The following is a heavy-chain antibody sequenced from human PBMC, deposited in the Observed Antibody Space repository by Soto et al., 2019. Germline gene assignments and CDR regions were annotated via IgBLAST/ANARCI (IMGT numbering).Heavy chain of an antibody. CDR3: ASATIFGVVTPYMDV. V-gene: IGHV1-69*04. Sequence: SVKVSCKASGGTFSSYAISWVRQAPGQGLEWMGRIIPILGIANYAQKFQGRVTITADKSTSTAYMELSSLRSEDTAVYYCASATIFGVVTPYMDVWGKGTTVTVSS. CDR2: IIPILGIA. J-gene: IGHJ6*03. CDR1: GGTFSSYA. D-gene: IGHD3-3*01.